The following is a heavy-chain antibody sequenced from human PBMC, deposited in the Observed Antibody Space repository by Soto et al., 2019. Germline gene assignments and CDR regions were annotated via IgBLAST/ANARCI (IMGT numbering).Heavy chain of an antibody. V-gene: IGHV4-30-2*01. J-gene: IGHJ6*02. CDR3: ARGHYYYAMDV. CDR2: ISHGGSP. CDR1: GGSVSSGVFS. Sequence: QLKLQESGSGVVKPSQTLSLTFAVSGGSVSSGVFSWNWIRQPPGQGLEWIGYISHGGSPHYNPSLRSRVSISLDRSTNVISLNLTSMTPADAAVYFCARGHYYYAMDVWGQGTTVTVSS.